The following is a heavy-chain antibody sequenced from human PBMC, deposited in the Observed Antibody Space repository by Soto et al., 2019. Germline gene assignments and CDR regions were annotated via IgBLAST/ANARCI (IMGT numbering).Heavy chain of an antibody. CDR1: GYTFTSYA. D-gene: IGHD6-13*01. CDR3: ARDHGTIEAAGTRDWFEP. CDR2: INTNTGNP. J-gene: IGHJ5*02. V-gene: IGHV7-4-1*01. Sequence: ASVKVSCKASGYTFTSYAMNWVRQAPGQGLEWMGWINTNTGNPTYAQGFTGRFVFSLDTSVSTAYLQICSLKAEDTAVYYCARDHGTIEAAGTRDWFEPWGQGTLVTVSS.